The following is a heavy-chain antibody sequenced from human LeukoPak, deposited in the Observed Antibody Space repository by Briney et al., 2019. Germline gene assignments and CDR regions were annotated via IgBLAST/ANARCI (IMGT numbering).Heavy chain of an antibody. Sequence: GASVKVSCKASGYTFTGYYMHWVRQATGQGLEWMGWMNPNSGNTGYAQKFQGRVTMTRSTSISTAYMELSSLRSEDTAVYYCATGPPYYYDSRGNFDYWGQGTLVTVSS. D-gene: IGHD3-22*01. CDR3: ATGPPYYYDSRGNFDY. CDR1: GYTFTGYY. J-gene: IGHJ4*02. V-gene: IGHV1-8*02. CDR2: MNPNSGNT.